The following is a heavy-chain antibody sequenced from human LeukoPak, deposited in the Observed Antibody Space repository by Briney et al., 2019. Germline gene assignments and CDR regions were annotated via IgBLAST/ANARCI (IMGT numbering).Heavy chain of an antibody. CDR2: ISYDGSNK. J-gene: IGHJ6*04. CDR3: AELGITMIGGV. Sequence: GGSLRLSCAASGFTFSSYGIHWVRQAPGKGLEWVAIISYDGSNKYYADSVKGRFTISRDNAKNSLYLQMNSLRAEDTAVYYCAELGITMIGGVWGKGTTVTISS. V-gene: IGHV3-30*18. CDR1: GFTFSSYG. D-gene: IGHD3-10*02.